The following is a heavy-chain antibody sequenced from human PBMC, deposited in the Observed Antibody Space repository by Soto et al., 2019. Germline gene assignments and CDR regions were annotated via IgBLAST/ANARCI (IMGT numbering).Heavy chain of an antibody. CDR2: INSDGSST. Sequence: GGSLRLSCAASGFTFSSYWMHWVRQAPGKGLVWVSRINSDGSSTSYADSVKGRLTISRDNAKNTLYLQMNSLRAEDTAVYYCARDRITMVRGPSPDFDPWGQGTLVTVSS. V-gene: IGHV3-74*01. CDR3: ARDRITMVRGPSPDFDP. D-gene: IGHD3-10*01. CDR1: GFTFSSYW. J-gene: IGHJ5*02.